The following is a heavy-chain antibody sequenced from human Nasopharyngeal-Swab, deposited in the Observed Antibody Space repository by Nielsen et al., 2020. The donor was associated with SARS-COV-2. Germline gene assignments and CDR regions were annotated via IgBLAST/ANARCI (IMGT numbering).Heavy chain of an antibody. J-gene: IGHJ6*02. Sequence: WIRQPPGKGLEWVGRIKSKTDGGTTDYAAPVKGRFTISRDDSKNTLYLQMNSLKTEDTAVYYCTTDLAYCGGDCYSAYYYGMDVWGQGTTVTVSS. CDR2: IKSKTDGGTT. D-gene: IGHD2-21*02. CDR3: TTDLAYCGGDCYSAYYYGMDV. V-gene: IGHV3-15*01.